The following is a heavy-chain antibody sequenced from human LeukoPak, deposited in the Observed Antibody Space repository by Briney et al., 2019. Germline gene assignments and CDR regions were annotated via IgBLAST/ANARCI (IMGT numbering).Heavy chain of an antibody. D-gene: IGHD2-15*01. CDR1: GFTVSSSY. CDR3: ARVSREDGYCSGGSCYPGYYYYGMDV. J-gene: IGHJ6*02. CDR2: IYSGGST. Sequence: GGSLRLSCAASGFTVSSSYMSWVRQAPGKGLEWVSVIYSGGSTYYADSVKGRFTISRDNSKNTLYLQMNSLRAEDTAVYYCARVSREDGYCSGGSCYPGYYYYGMDVWGQGTTVTVSS. V-gene: IGHV3-66*01.